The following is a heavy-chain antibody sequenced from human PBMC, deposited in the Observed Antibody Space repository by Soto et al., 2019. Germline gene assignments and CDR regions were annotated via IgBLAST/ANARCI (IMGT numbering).Heavy chain of an antibody. D-gene: IGHD6-13*01. CDR3: ARGGRQQLRVREYFQH. V-gene: IGHV4-34*01. Sequence: QVQLQQWGAGLLKPSETLSLTCAVYGGSFSNYYWSWIRQPPGKGLEWIGEINHSGSTNYNPALKSRVTISVDTSKNQFSLNLSSVTAADTAVYYCARGGRQQLRVREYFQHWGQGTLVTVSS. CDR2: INHSGST. CDR1: GGSFSNYY. J-gene: IGHJ1*01.